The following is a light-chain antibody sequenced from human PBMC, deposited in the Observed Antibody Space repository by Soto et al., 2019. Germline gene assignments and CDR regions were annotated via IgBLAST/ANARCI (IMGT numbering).Light chain of an antibody. CDR3: QKCKVAPFT. V-gene: IGKV1-27*01. Sequence: DIQMTQSPSTLSASVGDRVTITCRASQSISSWLAWYQQKPGKVTKLLIYAASTLQSGVPSRFIGSGSGTDFTLTISSLQPEDVATYYCQKCKVAPFTFGGGTKVDIK. CDR1: QSISSW. J-gene: IGKJ4*01. CDR2: AAS.